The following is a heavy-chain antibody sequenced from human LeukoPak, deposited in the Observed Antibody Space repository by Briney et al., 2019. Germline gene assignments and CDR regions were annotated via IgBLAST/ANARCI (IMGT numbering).Heavy chain of an antibody. J-gene: IGHJ4*02. CDR2: IIVIFDTI. CDR3: AAGRRLGEIFFDY. D-gene: IGHD3-10*01. Sequence: SVKVSCKASEGTFGGYSIDWVRQAPGQGLDWMGGIIVIFDTINYAQKFQGRVTISTDESTNTVYMELSSLKPEDTAVYYCAAGRRLGEIFFDYWGQGSLVTVSS. V-gene: IGHV1-69*05. CDR1: EGTFGGYS.